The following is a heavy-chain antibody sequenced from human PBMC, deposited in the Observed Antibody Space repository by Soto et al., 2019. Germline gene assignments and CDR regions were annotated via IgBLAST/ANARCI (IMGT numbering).Heavy chain of an antibody. Sequence: PSETLSLTCAVSGGSISSSNWWSWVRQPLGKGLEWIGEIYHSGSTNYNPSLKSRVTISVDKSKNQFSLKLSSVTAADTAVYYCARVGVSKTARAFDIWGQGTMVTVSS. J-gene: IGHJ3*02. D-gene: IGHD3-10*01. CDR3: ARVGVSKTARAFDI. V-gene: IGHV4-4*02. CDR1: GGSISSSNW. CDR2: IYHSGST.